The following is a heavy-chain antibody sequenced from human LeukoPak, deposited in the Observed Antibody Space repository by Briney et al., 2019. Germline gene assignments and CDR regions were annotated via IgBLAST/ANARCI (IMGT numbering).Heavy chain of an antibody. Sequence: ASVKVSCKASGYTFTSYDINWVRQATGQGLEWMGWMNPNSGNTGYAQKFQGRVTITRNTSISTAYMELSSLRSEDTAVYYCARSSSGWYNWFDPWGQGTLVTVSS. J-gene: IGHJ5*02. CDR1: GYTFTSYD. CDR3: ARSSSGWYNWFDP. V-gene: IGHV1-8*02. D-gene: IGHD6-19*01. CDR2: MNPNSGNT.